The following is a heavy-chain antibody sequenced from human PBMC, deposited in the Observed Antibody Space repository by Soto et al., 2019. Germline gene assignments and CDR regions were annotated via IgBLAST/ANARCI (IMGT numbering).Heavy chain of an antibody. CDR1: GFTVSYFG. D-gene: IGHD1-7*01. Sequence: QVQLVESGGGVVQPGRSLRLSCAASGFTVSYFGLHWVRQAPGKGLEWVAFISSDGGKAYYADSMKGRFTISRDNSKNTLDLQMNSLTPEDTAVYYCARDWYWNYDYWGQGTLVPVSS. V-gene: IGHV3-30-3*01. CDR2: ISSDGGKA. CDR3: ARDWYWNYDY. J-gene: IGHJ4*02.